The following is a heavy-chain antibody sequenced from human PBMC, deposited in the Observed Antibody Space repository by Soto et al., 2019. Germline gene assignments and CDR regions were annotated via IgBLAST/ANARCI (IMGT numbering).Heavy chain of an antibody. V-gene: IGHV3-30*03. CDR3: ARDTHWVYYQYRLDV. D-gene: IGHD3-16*01. CDR2: ISYDGSNK. J-gene: IGHJ6*02. CDR1: GFTFSSYG. Sequence: PXGSLRLSCAASGFTFSSYGMHWVRQAPGKGLEWVAVISYDGSNKYYADSVKGRFTISRDNSKNTLYLQMNSLRAEDTAVYYCARDTHWVYYQYRLDVWGQGTTVTVSS.